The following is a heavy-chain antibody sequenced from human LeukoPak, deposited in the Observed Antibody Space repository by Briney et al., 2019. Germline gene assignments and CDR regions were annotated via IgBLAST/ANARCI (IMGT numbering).Heavy chain of an antibody. J-gene: IGHJ4*02. CDR1: GFTFSSYG. CDR2: IWYDGSNK. Sequence: GGSLRLSCAASGFTFSSYGMHWVRQAPGKGLEWVAVIWYDGSNKYYADSVKGRFTISRDNSKNTLYLQMNSLRAEDTAVYYCAKDRSDSSGYPLDYWRQGTLVTVSS. CDR3: AKDRSDSSGYPLDY. D-gene: IGHD3-22*01. V-gene: IGHV3-33*06.